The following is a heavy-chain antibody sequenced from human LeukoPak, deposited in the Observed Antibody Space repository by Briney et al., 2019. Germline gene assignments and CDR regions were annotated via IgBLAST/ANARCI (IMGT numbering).Heavy chain of an antibody. CDR1: GGSLSTYF. D-gene: IGHD6-6*01. J-gene: IGHJ4*02. V-gene: IGHV4-59*01. CDR3: ALAARRSASFDY. CDR2: VSNSGST. Sequence: SETLSLTCTVSGGSLSTYFCTWIRQPPGKGLEWIGYVSNSGSTNYNPSLKSRVTISVDTSKNQFSLKLNSLTPADTAVYYCALAARRSASFDYWGQGTLVTVSS.